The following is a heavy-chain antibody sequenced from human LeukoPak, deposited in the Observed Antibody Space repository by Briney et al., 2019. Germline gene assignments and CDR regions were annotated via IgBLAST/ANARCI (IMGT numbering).Heavy chain of an antibody. D-gene: IGHD3-22*01. CDR3: TRGNHNYDSSGRD. CDR1: GFTVSSNY. Sequence: GGSLRLSCAASGFTVSSNYMSWVRQAPGKGLEWVSVIYTGGSTYYADSVKGRFTISRDNSKNTLYLQMNSLRAEDRAVYYCTRGNHNYDSSGRDWGQGTLVTVSS. CDR2: IYTGGST. V-gene: IGHV3-66*02. J-gene: IGHJ4*02.